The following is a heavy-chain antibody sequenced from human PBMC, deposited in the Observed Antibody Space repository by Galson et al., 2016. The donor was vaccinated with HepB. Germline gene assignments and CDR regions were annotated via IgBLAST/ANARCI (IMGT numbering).Heavy chain of an antibody. D-gene: IGHD2-21*01. CDR2: IWFDGSNK. CDR3: ARVGDLGGDYFDY. Sequence: SLRLSCAASGFTFRRHGMHWVRQAPGKGLEWMAAIWFDGSNKYYADSVKGRFTISRDNSENTLYLQMDSLRAEDTAVYYCARVGDLGGDYFDYWDRGTLVTVSS. V-gene: IGHV3-33*01. CDR1: GFTFRRHG. J-gene: IGHJ4*02.